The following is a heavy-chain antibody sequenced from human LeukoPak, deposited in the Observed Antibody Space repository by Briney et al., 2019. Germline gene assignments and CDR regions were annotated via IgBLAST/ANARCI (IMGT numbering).Heavy chain of an antibody. Sequence: GGSLRLSCAASGFTFSSYSMNWVRQAPGKGLEWVSSISSSSSYIYYADSVKGRFTISRDNAKNSLYLQMNSLRAEDTAVYYCARLVPAARNWFDPWGQGTLVTVSS. CDR3: ARLVPAARNWFDP. V-gene: IGHV3-21*01. CDR1: GFTFSSYS. CDR2: ISSSSSYI. J-gene: IGHJ5*02. D-gene: IGHD2-2*01.